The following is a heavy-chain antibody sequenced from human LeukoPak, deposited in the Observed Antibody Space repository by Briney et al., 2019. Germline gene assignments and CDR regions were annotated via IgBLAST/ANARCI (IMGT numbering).Heavy chain of an antibody. CDR3: ARVVVVVPAAIRYYYYYYMDV. D-gene: IGHD2-2*01. Sequence: ASVKVSCKASGYTFTSYGISWVRQAPGQGLEWMGWISAYNGNTTYAQKLQGRVTMTTDTSTSTAYMELRSLRSDDTAVYYCARVVVVVPAAIRYYYYYYMDVWGKGTTVTVS. V-gene: IGHV1-18*01. J-gene: IGHJ6*03. CDR2: ISAYNGNT. CDR1: GYTFTSYG.